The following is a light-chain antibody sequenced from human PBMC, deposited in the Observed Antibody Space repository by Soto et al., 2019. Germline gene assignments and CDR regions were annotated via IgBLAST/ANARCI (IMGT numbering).Light chain of an antibody. CDR2: GNT. J-gene: IGLJ1*01. CDR1: SSNIGANYD. CDR3: QSYDSSLSGYV. V-gene: IGLV1-40*01. Sequence: QSVLTQPPSVSGAPGQRVTISCTGSSSNIGANYDVHWYQHLPGTAPKLLIYGNTNRPSGVPDRFSGSKSGTSASLAITGLQAEDEPDYYCQSYDSSLSGYVVGTGTKVTVL.